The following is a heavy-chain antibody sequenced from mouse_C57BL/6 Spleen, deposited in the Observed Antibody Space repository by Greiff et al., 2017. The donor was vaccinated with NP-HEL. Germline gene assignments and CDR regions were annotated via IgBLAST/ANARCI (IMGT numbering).Heavy chain of an antibody. CDR3: TRDNGNYVPFDY. CDR2: ISSGGDYI. V-gene: IGHV5-9-1*02. CDR1: GFTFSSYA. Sequence: EVKLMESGEGLVKPGGSLKLSCAASGFTFSSYAMSWVRQTPEKRLEWVAYISSGGDYIYYADTVMGRFPLSRDNARNTLYLQMSSLKSEDTAMYYCTRDNGNYVPFDYWGKGTTLTVSS. D-gene: IGHD2-1*01. J-gene: IGHJ2*01.